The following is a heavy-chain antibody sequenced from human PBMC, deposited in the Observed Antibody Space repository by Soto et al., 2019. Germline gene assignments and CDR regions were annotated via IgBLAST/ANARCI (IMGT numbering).Heavy chain of an antibody. D-gene: IGHD3-22*01. V-gene: IGHV3-30*18. Sequence: QVQLVESGGGVVQPGRSLRLSCAASGFTFSSYGMHWVRQAPGKGLEWVAVISYDGSNKYYADSVKGRFTISRDNSKNTLYLQMNSLSAEDTAVYYCAKNGVDTAMARPNYYDSLQRGMDVWGEGTTVTVSS. CDR3: AKNGVDTAMARPNYYDSLQRGMDV. J-gene: IGHJ6*04. CDR1: GFTFSSYG. CDR2: ISYDGSNK.